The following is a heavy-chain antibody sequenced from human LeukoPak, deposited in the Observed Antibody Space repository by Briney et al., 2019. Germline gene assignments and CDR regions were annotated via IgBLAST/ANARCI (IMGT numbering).Heavy chain of an antibody. J-gene: IGHJ4*02. CDR1: GYTFTGYY. V-gene: IGHV1-18*04. CDR2: ISAYIGNT. Sequence: ASVKVSCKASGYTFTGYYMHWVRQAPGQGLEWMGWISAYIGNTNYAQKLQGRVTMTTDTSTSTAYMELRSLRSDDTAVYYCARVAVAGYYFDYWGQGNLVTVSS. CDR3: ARVAVAGYYFDY. D-gene: IGHD6-19*01.